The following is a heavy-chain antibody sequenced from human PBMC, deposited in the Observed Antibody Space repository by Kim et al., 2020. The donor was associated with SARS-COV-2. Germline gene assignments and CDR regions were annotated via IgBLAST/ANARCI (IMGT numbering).Heavy chain of an antibody. Sequence: SVKGRFTISRDNAKNSLYLQMNSLRAEDTAVYYCARDRSSSSWRTYGMDVWGQGTTVTVSS. J-gene: IGHJ6*02. V-gene: IGHV3-21*01. D-gene: IGHD6-13*01. CDR3: ARDRSSSSWRTYGMDV.